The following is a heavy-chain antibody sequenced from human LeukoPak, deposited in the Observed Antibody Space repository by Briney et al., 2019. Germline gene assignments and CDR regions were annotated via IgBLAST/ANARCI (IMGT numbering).Heavy chain of an antibody. CDR3: AREIFVVVPAAISATFDY. Sequence: SETLSLTCTVSGGSLSSYYWNWIRQPAGKGLEWIGRIYTSGSTNYNPSLKSRVTMSVDTSKNQFSLKLSSVTAADTAVYYCAREIFVVVPAAISATFDYWGQGTLVTVSS. J-gene: IGHJ4*02. D-gene: IGHD2-2*02. V-gene: IGHV4-4*07. CDR1: GGSLSSYY. CDR2: IYTSGST.